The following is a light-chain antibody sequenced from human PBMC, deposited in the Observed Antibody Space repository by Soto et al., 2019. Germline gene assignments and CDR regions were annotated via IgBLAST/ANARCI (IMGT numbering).Light chain of an antibody. V-gene: IGLV1-51*01. CDR3: GTWDSSLTARV. CDR2: DND. Sequence: QSVLTQPPSVSAAPGQKITISCSGSSSNIGNSYVSWYQQLPGTAPKLLIYDNDKRPSGIPDRFSGSKSGTSATLGITGLQTGDEAHYYCGTWDSSLTARVFGGGTKLTVL. CDR1: SSNIGNSY. J-gene: IGLJ3*02.